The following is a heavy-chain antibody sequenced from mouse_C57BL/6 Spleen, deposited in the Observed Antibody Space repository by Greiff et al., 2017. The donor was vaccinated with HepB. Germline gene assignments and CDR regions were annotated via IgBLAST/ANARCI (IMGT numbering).Heavy chain of an antibody. CDR2: IHPNSGST. J-gene: IGHJ4*01. D-gene: IGHD2-1*01. Sequence: QVQLKEPGAELVKPGASVKLSCKASGYTFTSYWMHWVKQRPGQGLEWIGMIHPNSGSTNYNEKFKSKATLTVDKSSSTAYMQLSSLTSEDSAVYYCARVSTTGAMDYWGQGTSVTVSS. CDR1: GYTFTSYW. V-gene: IGHV1-64*01. CDR3: ARVSTTGAMDY.